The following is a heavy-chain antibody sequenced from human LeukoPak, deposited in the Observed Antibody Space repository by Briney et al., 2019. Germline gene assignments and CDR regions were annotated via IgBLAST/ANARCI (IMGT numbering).Heavy chain of an antibody. CDR2: IYYSGST. J-gene: IGHJ5*02. D-gene: IGHD4-17*01. Sequence: SETLSLTCTVSGGSISSYYWSWIRQPPGKGLEWIGYIYYSGSTKYNPSLKSRVTISVDTSKNQFSLKLSSVTAADTAVYYCARGHRYGDYADWFDPWGQGTLVTVSS. V-gene: IGHV4-59*01. CDR3: ARGHRYGDYADWFDP. CDR1: GGSISSYY.